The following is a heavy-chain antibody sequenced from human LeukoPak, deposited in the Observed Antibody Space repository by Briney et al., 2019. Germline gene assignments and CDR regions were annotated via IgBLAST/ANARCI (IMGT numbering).Heavy chain of an antibody. Sequence: SETLSLTCAVSGYSISSGYYWGWIRQPPGKGLEWIGSIYHSGSTYYNPSLKSRVTISVDTSKNQFSLKLSSVTAADTAVYYCARQDCSSTSCYYLSSSWYSDYWGQGTLVTVSS. CDR3: ARQDCSSTSCYYLSSSWYSDY. J-gene: IGHJ4*02. CDR2: IYHSGST. CDR1: GYSISSGYY. D-gene: IGHD2-2*01. V-gene: IGHV4-38-2*01.